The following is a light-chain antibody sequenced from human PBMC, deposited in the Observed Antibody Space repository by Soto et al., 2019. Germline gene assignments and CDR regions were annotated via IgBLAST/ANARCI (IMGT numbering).Light chain of an antibody. CDR2: EVS. J-gene: IGLJ2*01. CDR1: SSDVGAYNY. Sequence: QSALTQPASVSGSPGQSITISCTGTSSDVGAYNYVSWYQQHPGKAPKLMIFEVSDRPSGVSNRFSGSKSGNTASLTISGLHAVDEADYYCSSYASSNTLVFGGGTKLTVL. CDR3: SSYASSNTLV. V-gene: IGLV2-14*01.